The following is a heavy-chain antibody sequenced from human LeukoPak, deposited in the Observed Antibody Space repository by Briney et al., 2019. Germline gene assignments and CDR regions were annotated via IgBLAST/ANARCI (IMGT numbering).Heavy chain of an antibody. Sequence: SETLSLTCTVSGGSISSSSYYWGWIRQPPGKGLEWIGSIYYSGSAYSNPSLKSRVTISVDTSKNQFSLKLSSVTAADTAAYYCAKYNWNYLYYYYMDVWGKGTTVTVSS. J-gene: IGHJ6*03. CDR1: GGSISSSSYY. CDR3: AKYNWNYLYYYYMDV. D-gene: IGHD1-7*01. CDR2: IYYSGSA. V-gene: IGHV4-39*07.